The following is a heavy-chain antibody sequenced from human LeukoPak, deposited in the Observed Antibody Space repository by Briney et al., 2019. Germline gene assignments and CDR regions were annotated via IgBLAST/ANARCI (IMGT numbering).Heavy chain of an antibody. J-gene: IGHJ3*02. CDR2: IYTSGST. V-gene: IGHV4-61*02. CDR3: ARAFYAFDI. Sequence: PSETLSLTCTVSGGSITSGSYYWSWIRQPAGKGLEWIGRIYTSGSTNYNPSLGSRVTISLDTSKNQISLKLSSVTAADTALYYCARAFYAFDIWGQGTMVTVSS. CDR1: GGSITSGSYY. D-gene: IGHD3-3*01.